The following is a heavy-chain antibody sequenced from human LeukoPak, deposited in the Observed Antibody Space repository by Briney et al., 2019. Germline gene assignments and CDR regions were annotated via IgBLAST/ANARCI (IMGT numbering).Heavy chain of an antibody. CDR1: GYTFTSYG. Sequence: ASVKVSCKASGYTFTSYGISWVRQAPGQGLEWMGWISAYNGNTNYVQKLQGRVTMTTDTSTSTAYMGLRSLRSDDTAVYYCARVGYCSSTSCSPYYFDYWGQGTLVTVSS. V-gene: IGHV1-18*01. CDR2: ISAYNGNT. J-gene: IGHJ4*02. CDR3: ARVGYCSSTSCSPYYFDY. D-gene: IGHD2-2*01.